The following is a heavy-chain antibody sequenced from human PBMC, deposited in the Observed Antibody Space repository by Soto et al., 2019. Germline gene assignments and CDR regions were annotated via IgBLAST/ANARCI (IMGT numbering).Heavy chain of an antibody. D-gene: IGHD2-15*01. CDR2: IYYSGST. CDR1: GGSISSSSHY. Sequence: QLQLQESGPGLVKPSETLSLTCTVSGGSISSSSHYWGWIRQPPGKALEWVGSIYYSGSTYYNPSLKSRVSISVDTSKNQFSLKLSPVTAADTALYYCARHIVVVVGPLDYWGQGTLVTVSS. V-gene: IGHV4-39*01. CDR3: ARHIVVVVGPLDY. J-gene: IGHJ4*02.